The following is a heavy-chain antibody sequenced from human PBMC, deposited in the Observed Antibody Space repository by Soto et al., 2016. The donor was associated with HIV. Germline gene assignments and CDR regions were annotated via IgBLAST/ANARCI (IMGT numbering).Heavy chain of an antibody. CDR3: TRGLGLGGLWLGAT. J-gene: IGHJ4*02. V-gene: IGHV3-49*04. D-gene: IGHD5-12*01. CDR1: GFPFHEYV. CDR2: IRSNSYGGTT. Sequence: VQLVESGGDLVQPGQSLRLSCATSGFPFHEYVINWVRQAPGKGLEWLGFIRSNSYGGTTEYAASVKGRFIISRDDSKSIAYLQMNRLKTEDTAIYFCTRGLGLGGLWLGATWGQGTLVTASS.